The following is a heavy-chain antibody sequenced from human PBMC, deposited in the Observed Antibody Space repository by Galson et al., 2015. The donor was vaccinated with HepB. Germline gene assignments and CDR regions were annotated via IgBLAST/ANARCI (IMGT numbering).Heavy chain of an antibody. V-gene: IGHV1-2*04. Sequence: SVKVSCKASGYTFTDYYMHWLRRAPGQGLEWMGWINPNSGATKYAQKFQGCVTMSRDTSISTAYMDLSGLTSDDTAVYYCARGLINGHDFDYWGQGTQVTVSS. CDR1: GYTFTDYY. J-gene: IGHJ4*02. D-gene: IGHD5-12*01. CDR2: INPNSGAT. CDR3: ARGLINGHDFDY.